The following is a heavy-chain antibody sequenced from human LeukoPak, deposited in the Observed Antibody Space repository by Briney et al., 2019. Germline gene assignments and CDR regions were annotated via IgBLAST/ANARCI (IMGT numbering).Heavy chain of an antibody. J-gene: IGHJ3*02. Sequence: GASVKVSCKVSGYTLTELSMHWVRQAPGKGLEWMGGFDPEDGETIYAQKFQGRVTMTEDTSTDTAYMELSSLRSEDTAVYYCARYRFDYYGSGRAFDIWGQGTMVTVSS. CDR3: ARYRFDYYGSGRAFDI. V-gene: IGHV1-24*01. CDR2: FDPEDGET. D-gene: IGHD3-10*01. CDR1: GYTLTELS.